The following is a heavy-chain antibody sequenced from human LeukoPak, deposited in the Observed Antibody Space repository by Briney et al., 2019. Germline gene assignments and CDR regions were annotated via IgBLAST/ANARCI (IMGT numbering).Heavy chain of an antibody. CDR1: GGSISSGDYY. Sequence: PSVTLSLTCTVSGGSISSGDYYWSWIRQPPGKGLEWIGYIYYSGSTYYNPSLKSRVTISVDTSKNQFSLKLSSVTAADTAVYYCASLSDIVVVPAAIKDAFDIWGQGTMVTVSS. CDR2: IYYSGST. J-gene: IGHJ3*02. CDR3: ASLSDIVVVPAAIKDAFDI. V-gene: IGHV4-30-4*08. D-gene: IGHD2-2*02.